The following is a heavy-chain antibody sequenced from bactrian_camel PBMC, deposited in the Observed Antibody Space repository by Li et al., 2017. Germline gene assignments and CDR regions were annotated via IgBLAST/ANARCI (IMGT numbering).Heavy chain of an antibody. J-gene: IGHJ7*01. V-gene: IGHV3S31*01. Sequence: VQLVESGGGLVQPGGSLRLSCAASGFTFSDYAMSWVRQAPGKALEWVSYINRGIGSMTYYPDSVKGRFTISRDNAENTLYLQMNILKPEDTAAYYCTKRRGTWYSDGMDIWGKGTQVTVS. CDR2: INRGIGSMT. CDR1: GFTFSDYA. D-gene: IGHD6*01.